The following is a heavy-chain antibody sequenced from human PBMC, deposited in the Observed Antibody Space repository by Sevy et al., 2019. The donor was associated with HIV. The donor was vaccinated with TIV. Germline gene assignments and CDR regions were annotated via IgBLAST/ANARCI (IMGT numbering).Heavy chain of an antibody. CDR2: INPYSGDT. D-gene: IGHD3-22*01. J-gene: IGHJ4*02. Sequence: ASVKVSCKASGYIFTDYFLHWVRQAPGQGLEWMGWINPYSGDTNHRQKFQGRVTMTRDTSISTAYMELSRLRSDDTAVYYCARRDSSGHRAFDYWGQGTLVTVSS. CDR1: GYIFTDYF. CDR3: ARRDSSGHRAFDY. V-gene: IGHV1-2*02.